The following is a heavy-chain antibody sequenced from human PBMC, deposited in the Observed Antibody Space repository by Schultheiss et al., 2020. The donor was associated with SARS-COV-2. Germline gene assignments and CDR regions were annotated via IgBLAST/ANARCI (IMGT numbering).Heavy chain of an antibody. V-gene: IGHV3-73*01. D-gene: IGHD6-6*01. CDR2: IGSKANSYAT. CDR3: TAPGSYSSSD. J-gene: IGHJ4*02. CDR1: GFIFSGSA. Sequence: GGSLRLSCGASGFIFSGSAFHWVRQAPGKGLEWVGRIGSKANSYATAYAASVKGRFTISRDDSKNTAYLQMNSLKTEDTAVYYCTAPGSYSSSDWGQGTLVTVSS.